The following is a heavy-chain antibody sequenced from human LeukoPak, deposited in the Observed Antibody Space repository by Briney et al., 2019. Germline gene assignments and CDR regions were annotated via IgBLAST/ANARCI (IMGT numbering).Heavy chain of an antibody. Sequence: GGSLRLCCAASGFTFSSYEMNWVRQAPGKGLEWVSYISSSGSTIYYADSVKGRFTISRDNAKNSLYLQMNSLRAEDTAVYSCVELGITMIGGVWGKGTTVTISS. CDR1: GFTFSSYE. V-gene: IGHV3-48*03. CDR2: ISSSGSTI. J-gene: IGHJ6*04. CDR3: VELGITMIGGV. D-gene: IGHD3-10*02.